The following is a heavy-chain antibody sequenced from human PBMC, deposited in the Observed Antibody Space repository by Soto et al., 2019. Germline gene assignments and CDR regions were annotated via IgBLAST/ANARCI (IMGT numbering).Heavy chain of an antibody. J-gene: IGHJ4*02. CDR1: GFPFSNHA. V-gene: IGHV3-23*01. D-gene: IGHD2-15*01. Sequence: EVQLLESGGGLGQPGGSLRVSCAASGFPFSNHAMSWVRQAPGKGLEWVSGISDGGDLIYYADSVKGRFSMSRDNSENMLYLQMTNLRAEDTAIYFCAKRQGTGLAAKNFDFWGQGTLVTVSS. CDR2: ISDGGDLI. CDR3: AKRQGTGLAAKNFDF.